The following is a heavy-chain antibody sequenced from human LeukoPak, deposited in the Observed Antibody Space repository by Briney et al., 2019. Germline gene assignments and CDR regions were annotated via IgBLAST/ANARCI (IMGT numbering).Heavy chain of an antibody. V-gene: IGHV3-15*01. Sequence: GGSLRLSCAASGFTFSSYWMSWVRQAPGKGLEWVGRIKSKTDGGTTDYAAPVKGRFTISRDDSKNTLYLQKNSLKTEDTAVYYCTTRGGSFSIFDYWGQGTLVTVSS. CDR2: IKSKTDGGTT. J-gene: IGHJ4*02. CDR3: TTRGGSFSIFDY. CDR1: GFTFSSYW. D-gene: IGHD1-26*01.